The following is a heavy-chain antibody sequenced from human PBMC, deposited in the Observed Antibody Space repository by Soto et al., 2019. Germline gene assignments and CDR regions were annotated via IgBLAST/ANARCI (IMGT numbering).Heavy chain of an antibody. J-gene: IGHJ5*02. D-gene: IGHD2-2*01. CDR1: GFTFSSYA. Sequence: GGSLRLSCAASGFTFSSYAMHWVRQAPGKGLEWVAVISYDGSNKYYADSVKGRFTISRDNSKNTLYLQMNSLRAEDTAVYYCARSPIVLVPAASHWFDPWGQGTLVTVSS. CDR2: ISYDGSNK. CDR3: ARSPIVLVPAASHWFDP. V-gene: IGHV3-30-3*01.